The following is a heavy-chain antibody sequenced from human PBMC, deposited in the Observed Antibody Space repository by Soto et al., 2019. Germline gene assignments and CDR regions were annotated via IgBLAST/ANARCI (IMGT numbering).Heavy chain of an antibody. Sequence: EVQLVESGGALVQPGGSLRLSCSASGFTFSNYIMHWVRQAPGKGLEYLSSISSNGGDTYYADSVKGRFTISRDNSKNTLYRQMNSLRAEDTAVYYCVRDFYGSGSYYGFFDHWGQGTLVTVSS. CDR3: VRDFYGSGSYYGFFDH. CDR1: GFTFSNYI. V-gene: IGHV3-64D*08. J-gene: IGHJ4*02. D-gene: IGHD3-10*01. CDR2: ISSNGGDT.